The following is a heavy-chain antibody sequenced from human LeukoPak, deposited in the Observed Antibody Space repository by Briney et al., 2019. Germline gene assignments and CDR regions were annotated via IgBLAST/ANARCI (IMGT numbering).Heavy chain of an antibody. J-gene: IGHJ5*02. Sequence: GGSLRLSCAASGFTFSSYAMSWVRQAPGKGLEWVSAISGSGGSTYYADSVKGRFTISRDNSKNTLYLQMNSLRAEDTAVYYCAKIYYDYVWGSFVDPWGQGTLVTVFS. CDR1: GFTFSSYA. CDR3: AKIYYDYVWGSFVDP. D-gene: IGHD3-16*01. CDR2: ISGSGGST. V-gene: IGHV3-23*01.